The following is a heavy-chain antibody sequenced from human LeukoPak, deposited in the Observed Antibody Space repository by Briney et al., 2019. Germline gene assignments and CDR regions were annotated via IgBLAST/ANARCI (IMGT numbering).Heavy chain of an antibody. CDR1: GFTFSSSS. CDR2: ITASSSTE. D-gene: IGHD3-22*01. CDR3: ARSYYYDSSGYYYEGGGWLDY. J-gene: IGHJ4*02. V-gene: IGHV3-48*01. Sequence: GGSLRLSCAASGFTFSSSSMNWVRQAPGKGLEWVSYITASSSTEYYADSVKGRFTISRDNAKNSLYLQMNSLRAEDTSVYYCARSYYYDSSGYYYEGGGWLDYWGQGTLVTVSS.